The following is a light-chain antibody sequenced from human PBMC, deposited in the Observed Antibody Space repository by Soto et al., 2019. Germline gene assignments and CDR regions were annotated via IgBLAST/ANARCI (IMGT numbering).Light chain of an antibody. J-gene: IGKJ1*01. V-gene: IGKV3-15*01. CDR2: GAS. CDR3: QQYNNWPPWT. Sequence: EIVMTQSPATLSVSPGERATLSCRASQSVSSNLAWYQQKPGQAPRLLIYGASTRDTGIPARFSGSGSGTDVTLTISSLQSEDFAVYYCQQYNNWPPWTFGQGTKVEIK. CDR1: QSVSSN.